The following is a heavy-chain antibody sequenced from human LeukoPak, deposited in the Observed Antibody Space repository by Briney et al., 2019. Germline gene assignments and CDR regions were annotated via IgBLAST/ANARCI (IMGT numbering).Heavy chain of an antibody. V-gene: IGHV3-30*02. J-gene: IGHJ4*02. CDR2: IRYDGSNE. CDR1: GFTFSSYG. Sequence: GRSLRLSCAASGFTFSSYGIHWVRQAPGKGLEWVAFIRYDGSNEYYADSVKGRFTISRDNSKNTLYLQMNSLRAEDTAVYYCHDDKSFDYWGQGTLVTVSS. CDR3: HDDKSFDY. D-gene: IGHD3-3*01.